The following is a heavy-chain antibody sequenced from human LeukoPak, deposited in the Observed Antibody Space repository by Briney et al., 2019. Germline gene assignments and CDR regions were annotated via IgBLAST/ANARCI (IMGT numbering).Heavy chain of an antibody. CDR1: GGSISSYY. Sequence: SETLSLTCTVSGGSISSYYWSWIRQPPGKGLEWIGYIYYSGSTNYNPSLKSRVTISVDTSKNQFSLKLSSATASDTAVYYCVRDRELGYWGQGTLVTVSS. CDR3: VRDRELGY. V-gene: IGHV4-59*01. J-gene: IGHJ4*02. CDR2: IYYSGST. D-gene: IGHD1-26*01.